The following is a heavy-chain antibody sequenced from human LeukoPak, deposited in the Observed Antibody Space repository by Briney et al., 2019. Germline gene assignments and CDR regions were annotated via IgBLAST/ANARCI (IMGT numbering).Heavy chain of an antibody. Sequence: PSETLSLTCTVPGGSISSYYWSWIRQPAGKGLEWIGRIYTSGSTNYNPSLKSRVTMSVDTSKNQFSLKLSSVTAADTAVYYCARAKDNYRGNDAFDIWGQGTMVTVSS. D-gene: IGHD4/OR15-4a*01. CDR3: ARAKDNYRGNDAFDI. CDR1: GGSISSYY. J-gene: IGHJ3*02. CDR2: IYTSGST. V-gene: IGHV4-4*07.